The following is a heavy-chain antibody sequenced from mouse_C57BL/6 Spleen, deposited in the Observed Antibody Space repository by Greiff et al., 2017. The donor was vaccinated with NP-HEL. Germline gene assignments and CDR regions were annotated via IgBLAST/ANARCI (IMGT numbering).Heavy chain of an antibody. CDR2: IYPGDGDT. D-gene: IGHD1-1*01. Sequence: QVQLQQSGAELVKPGASVKISCKASGYAFSSYWMNWVKQRPGKGLEWIGQIYPGDGDTNYNGKFKGKATLTADKSSSSAYMQLSSLTSEDSAVYFCARYDTTVVATDWYFDVWGTGTTVTVSS. CDR3: ARYDTTVVATDWYFDV. J-gene: IGHJ1*03. V-gene: IGHV1-80*01. CDR1: GYAFSSYW.